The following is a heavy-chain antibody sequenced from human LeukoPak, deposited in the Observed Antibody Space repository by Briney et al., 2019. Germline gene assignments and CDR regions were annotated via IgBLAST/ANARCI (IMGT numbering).Heavy chain of an antibody. CDR2: INPNSGGT. Sequence: ASVKVSRKASGYTFTGYYLHWVRQAPGQGLEWMGWINPNSGGTNYAQRFQGKISMTRDTSISTAYMELNRLRSDDTAVYYCATSHYWGQGTLVTVSS. CDR1: GYTFTGYY. V-gene: IGHV1-2*02. CDR3: ATSHY. J-gene: IGHJ4*02. D-gene: IGHD3-9*01.